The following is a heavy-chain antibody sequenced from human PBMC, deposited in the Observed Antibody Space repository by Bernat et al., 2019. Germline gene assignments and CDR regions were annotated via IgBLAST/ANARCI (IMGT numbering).Heavy chain of an antibody. V-gene: IGHV4-39*01. D-gene: IGHD3-22*01. CDR3: ARLPFNMRVVVINDPPDAFDI. Sequence: QLQLQESGPGLVKPSETLSLTCTVSGRSISSSSYYWGWIRQPPGKGLEWIGRIYYSGSTYYNPSLTSRVTISVTTSMTQFALKLSSVTDADTAVYYCARLPFNMRVVVINDPPDAFDIWGQGTMVTVSS. CDR2: IYYSGST. J-gene: IGHJ3*02. CDR1: GRSISSSSYY.